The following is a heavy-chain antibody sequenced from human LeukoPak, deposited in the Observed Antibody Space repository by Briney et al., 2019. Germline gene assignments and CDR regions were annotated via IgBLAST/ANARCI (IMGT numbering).Heavy chain of an antibody. CDR2: IYYSGST. D-gene: IGHD3-22*01. CDR3: ARDSDGDDSSGYS. J-gene: IGHJ4*02. Sequence: PGGSLRLTCAASGFTFSSYWMSWVRQPPGKGLEWIGSIYYSGSTYYNPSLKSRVTISVDTSKNQFSLKLSSVTAADTAVYYCARDSDGDDSSGYSWGQGTLVTVSS. V-gene: IGHV4-39*07. CDR1: GFTFSSYW.